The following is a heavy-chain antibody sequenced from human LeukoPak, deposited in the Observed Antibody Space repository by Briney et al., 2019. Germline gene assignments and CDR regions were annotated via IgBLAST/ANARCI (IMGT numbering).Heavy chain of an antibody. CDR2: IYYSGST. V-gene: IGHV4-59*01. J-gene: IGHJ4*02. Sequence: SETLSLTCTVSGGSISSYYWSWLRQPPGKGLEWIGYIYYSGSTNYNPSLKSRVTISVDTSKNQFSLKLSSVTAADTAVYYCASLYYYDGSAYNYYFDYWGQGTLVTVSS. CDR3: ASLYYYDGSAYNYYFDY. CDR1: GGSISSYY. D-gene: IGHD3-22*01.